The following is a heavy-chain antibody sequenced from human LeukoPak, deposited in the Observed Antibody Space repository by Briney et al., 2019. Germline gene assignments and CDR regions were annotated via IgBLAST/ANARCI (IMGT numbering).Heavy chain of an antibody. CDR2: IYHHGKS. CDR1: GDSISSSD. CDR3: ARIRGLGDVSPYSDF. V-gene: IGHV4-59*01. Sequence: SETLSLTCSLSGDSISSSDWSWIRQPPGKALEWIGYIYHHGKSGYNPSLQRRVTTSLDTSKNQFSLTLRFVTAADTAMYSCARIRGLGDVSPYSDFWGQGTLVTVSS. D-gene: IGHD3-16*01. J-gene: IGHJ4*02.